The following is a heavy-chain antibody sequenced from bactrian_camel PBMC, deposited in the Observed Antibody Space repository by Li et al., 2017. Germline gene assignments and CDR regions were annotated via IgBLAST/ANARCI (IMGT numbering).Heavy chain of an antibody. D-gene: IGHD5*01. V-gene: IGHV3S54*01. CDR1: GYIYSSNC. Sequence: VQLVESGGGSVQAGGSLRLSCVAPGYIYSSNCMGWFRQVPGKEREGVAAIYTGGGTTYYDDSVTGRFTISRDNAKNTVYLQMTSLKSEDTALYYCATDVGLGYLAYNYWGQGTQVTVS. J-gene: IGHJ4*01. CDR2: IYTGGGTT. CDR3: ATDVGLGYLAYNY.